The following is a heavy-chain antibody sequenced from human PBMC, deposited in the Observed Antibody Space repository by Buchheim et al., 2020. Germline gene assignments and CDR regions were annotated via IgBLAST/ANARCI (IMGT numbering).Heavy chain of an antibody. V-gene: IGHV4-31*03. CDR3: ARGTPRYYFDF. J-gene: IGHJ4*02. CDR1: GDSMERGGFY. D-gene: IGHD3-10*01. CDR2: MYSSGST. Sequence: QVQLQESGPGLVKPSQTLSLTCTVSGDSMERGGFYWNWIRQHPGMGLEFIGYMYSSGSTYFNPSLRSRVTISADTSKNQFSLKLSSVTGADTSVYFCARGTPRYYFDFWGQGTL.